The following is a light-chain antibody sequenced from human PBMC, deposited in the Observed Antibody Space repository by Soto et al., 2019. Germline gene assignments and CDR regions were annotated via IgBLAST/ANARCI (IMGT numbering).Light chain of an antibody. V-gene: IGLV1-40*01. CDR1: SSNIGAGYD. J-gene: IGLJ2*01. CDR2: GNS. Sequence: QSVLTQPPSVSGAPGQRVTISCTWSSSNIGAGYDVHWYQQLPGTAPKLLIYGNSNRPSGVPDRFSGSKSGTSASLAITRLQAEDEADYYCQSYDSSLSGVVFGGGTKLTVL. CDR3: QSYDSSLSGVV.